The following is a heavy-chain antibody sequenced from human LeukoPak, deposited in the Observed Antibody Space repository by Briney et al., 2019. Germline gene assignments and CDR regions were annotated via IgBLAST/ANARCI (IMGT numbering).Heavy chain of an antibody. CDR3: ARAPRSGAFDI. D-gene: IGHD1-1*01. Sequence: SETLSLTCAVYGGSFSGYYWSWIRQPPGKGLEWIGEINHSGSTNYNPSLKSRVTISVDTPKNQFSLKLSSVTAADTAVYYCARAPRSGAFDIWGQGTMVTVSS. CDR1: GGSFSGYY. CDR2: INHSGST. V-gene: IGHV4-34*01. J-gene: IGHJ3*02.